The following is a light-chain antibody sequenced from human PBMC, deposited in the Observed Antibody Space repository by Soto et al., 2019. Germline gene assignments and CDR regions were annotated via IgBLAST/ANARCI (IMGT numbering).Light chain of an antibody. J-gene: IGKJ1*01. CDR2: KIS. CDR1: QSLIHRNGNTY. Sequence: ILMTQTPLSSPVTLGQPASISCRSSQSLIHRNGNTYLSWFQQRPGQPPRPLIYKISNRFSGVPDRFRGSGAGTDFTLKISMLEAEDVGVDYFMQTTHFPWTFGQGTKV. CDR3: MQTTHFPWT. V-gene: IGKV2-24*01.